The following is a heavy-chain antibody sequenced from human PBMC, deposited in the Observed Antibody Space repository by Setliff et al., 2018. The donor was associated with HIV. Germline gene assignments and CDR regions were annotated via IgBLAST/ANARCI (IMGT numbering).Heavy chain of an antibody. CDR3: VRPLVIAFDTSDI. J-gene: IGHJ3*02. Sequence: GESLKISCKTSGYDFATYWIGWVRQMPGKGLEWMGVLYPSDSDAIYSPTFQGRVTISADKATNTAYLQWASLKSSDTAIYYCVRPLVIAFDTSDIWGQGTMVTVS. V-gene: IGHV5-51*01. CDR2: LYPSDSDA. CDR1: GYDFATYW. D-gene: IGHD3-9*01.